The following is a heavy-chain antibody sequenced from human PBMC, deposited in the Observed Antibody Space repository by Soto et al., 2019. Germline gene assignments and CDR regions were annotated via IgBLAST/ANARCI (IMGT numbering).Heavy chain of an antibody. Sequence: GASVKVSCKASGYTFTGYYMHWVRQAPGQGLEWMGIINPSGGSTSYAQKFQGRVTMTRDTSTSTVYMELSSLRSEDTAVYYCARAKYYDFWSGYLGPLFYWGQGTLVTVSS. J-gene: IGHJ4*02. CDR3: ARAKYYDFWSGYLGPLFY. V-gene: IGHV1-46*03. CDR1: GYTFTGYY. CDR2: INPSGGST. D-gene: IGHD3-3*01.